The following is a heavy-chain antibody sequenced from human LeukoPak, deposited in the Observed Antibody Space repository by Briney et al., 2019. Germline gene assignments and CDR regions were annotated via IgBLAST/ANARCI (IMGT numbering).Heavy chain of an antibody. CDR2: IYPGDSDT. CDR1: GYSFTSYW. V-gene: IGHV5-51*01. Sequence: GESLKISCKGSGYSFTSYWIGWVRQMPGKGLGWMGIIYPGDSDTRYSPSFQGQVTISADKSISTAYLQWSSLKASDTAMYYCARHYYGSGSSYIFDYWGQGTLVTVSS. CDR3: ARHYYGSGSSYIFDY. J-gene: IGHJ4*02. D-gene: IGHD3-10*01.